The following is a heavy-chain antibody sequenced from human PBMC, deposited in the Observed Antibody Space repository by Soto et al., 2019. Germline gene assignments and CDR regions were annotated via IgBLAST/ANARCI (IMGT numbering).Heavy chain of an antibody. D-gene: IGHD6-13*01. Sequence: GGSLRLSCAASGFTFSSYAMTWVRQAPGKGLEWVSAISGSGGGTYYADSVKGRFTISRDNSKNTLYLQMKSLRAEDTAVYYCAKNPGPFYSTEARYFDYWGQGTLVTVSS. CDR1: GFTFSSYA. CDR3: AKNPGPFYSTEARYFDY. J-gene: IGHJ4*02. CDR2: ISGSGGGT. V-gene: IGHV3-23*01.